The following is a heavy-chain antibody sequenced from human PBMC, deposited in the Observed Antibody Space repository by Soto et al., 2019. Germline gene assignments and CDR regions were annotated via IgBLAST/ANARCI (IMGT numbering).Heavy chain of an antibody. V-gene: IGHV3-30-3*01. J-gene: IGHJ4*02. CDR3: ARDKRDLRFLECSYYFAY. CDR2: ISYDGSNK. Sequence: GGSLRLSCAPSGFTFSNYAMHWVRQAPGKGLEWVAVISYDGSNKYYADSVKGRFTISRDNSKNTLYLQMNSLRAEDTAVYYCARDKRDLRFLECSYYFAYWGQGTLVTVSS. CDR1: GFTFSNYA. D-gene: IGHD3-3*01.